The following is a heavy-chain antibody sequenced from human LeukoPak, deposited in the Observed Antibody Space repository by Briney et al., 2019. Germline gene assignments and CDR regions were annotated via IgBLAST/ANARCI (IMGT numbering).Heavy chain of an antibody. CDR3: ARLPYCGGDCYPNWFDR. Sequence: ASVKVSCKASGGTFSSYAISWVRQAPGQGLEWMGWINPNSGGTNYAQKFQGRVTMTRDTSISTAYMELSRLRSDDTAVYYCARLPYCGGDCYPNWFDRWGQGTLVTVSS. D-gene: IGHD2-21*02. J-gene: IGHJ5*02. V-gene: IGHV1-2*02. CDR2: INPNSGGT. CDR1: GGTFSSYA.